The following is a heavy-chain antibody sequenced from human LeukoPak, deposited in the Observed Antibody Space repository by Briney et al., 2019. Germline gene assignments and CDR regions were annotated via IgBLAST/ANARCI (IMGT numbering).Heavy chain of an antibody. D-gene: IGHD3-16*02. Sequence: SETLSLTCTVSGYSISSGYYWGWFRQTPGRGLEWIASISHSGSPHYNPSLKSRVTISEDLSRNVFSLTLNSVTAVDAAVYYCAREGRENIAIGVDWGQGALVTVSS. CDR3: AREGRENIAIGVD. V-gene: IGHV4-38-2*02. CDR1: GYSISSGYY. J-gene: IGHJ4*02. CDR2: ISHSGSP.